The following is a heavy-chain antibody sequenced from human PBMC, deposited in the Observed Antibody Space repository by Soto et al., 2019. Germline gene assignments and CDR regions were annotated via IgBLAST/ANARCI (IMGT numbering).Heavy chain of an antibody. V-gene: IGHV3-23*01. D-gene: IGHD2-2*01. J-gene: IGHJ4*02. CDR1: GFTFSSYA. Sequence: PGGSLRLSCAASGFTFSSYAMSWVRQAPGKGLEWVSAISGSGGSTYYADSVKGRFTISRDNSKNTLYLQMNSLRAEDTAVYYCAKEDVGVVPAESLGIDYWGQGTLVTVSS. CDR2: ISGSGGST. CDR3: AKEDVGVVPAESLGIDY.